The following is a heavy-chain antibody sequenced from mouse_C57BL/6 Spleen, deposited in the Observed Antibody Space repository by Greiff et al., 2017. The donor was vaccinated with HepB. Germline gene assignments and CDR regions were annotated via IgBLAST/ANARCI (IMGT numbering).Heavy chain of an antibody. D-gene: IGHD1-1*01. Sequence: EVMLVESGEGLVKPGGSLKLSCAASGLTFSSYAMSWVRQTPEKRLEWVAYISSGGDYIYYADTVKGRFTISRDNARNTLYLQMSSLKSADTAMYYCTRASDYYGSSPFDYWGQGTTLTVSS. J-gene: IGHJ2*01. CDR2: ISSGGDYI. CDR3: TRASDYYGSSPFDY. CDR1: GLTFSSYA. V-gene: IGHV5-9-1*02.